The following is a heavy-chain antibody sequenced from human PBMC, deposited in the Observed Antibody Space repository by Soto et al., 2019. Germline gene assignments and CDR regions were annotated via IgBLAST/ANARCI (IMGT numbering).Heavy chain of an antibody. CDR1: GFTFTRYS. CDR3: ARDQEVHDSRGHKIRAMDV. Sequence: EVQLVESGGGLVKPGGSLRLSCAASGFTFTRYSMNWVRQAPGKGLEWVSSISSTTNYIYYGDSMKGRFTISRDNAKNLLYLQMNSLRVDDTAVYYCARDQEVHDSRGHKIRAMDVWGQGTTVTVSS. D-gene: IGHD6-19*01. CDR2: ISSTTNYI. V-gene: IGHV3-21*06. J-gene: IGHJ6*02.